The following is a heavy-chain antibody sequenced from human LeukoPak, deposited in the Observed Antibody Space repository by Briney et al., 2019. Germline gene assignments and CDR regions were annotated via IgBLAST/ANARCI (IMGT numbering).Heavy chain of an antibody. CDR1: GYTFTSYA. CDR2: INAGNGNT. V-gene: IGHV1-3*01. Sequence: GASVKVSCKASGYTFTSYAMHWVRQAPGQRLEWMGWINAGNGNTKYSQKFQGRVTITRDTSTSTAYMELGSLRSDDTAVYYCATGFGAAFDYWGQGTLVTVSS. D-gene: IGHD3-10*01. J-gene: IGHJ4*02. CDR3: ATGFGAAFDY.